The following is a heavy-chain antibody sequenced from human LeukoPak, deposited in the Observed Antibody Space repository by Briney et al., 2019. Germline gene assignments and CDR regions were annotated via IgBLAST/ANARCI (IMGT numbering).Heavy chain of an antibody. J-gene: IGHJ4*02. CDR1: GGSISSGSYY. CDR3: AGGAQWFLVEY. CDR2: IYSSGST. D-gene: IGHD3-22*01. V-gene: IGHV4-61*02. Sequence: SETLSLICTVSGGSISSGSYYWSWIREPAGKELEWIGRIYSSGSTNYNPSLKSRVTISVDTSKNQFSLKLSSVTAADTAVYYCAGGAQWFLVEYWGQGTLVTVSS.